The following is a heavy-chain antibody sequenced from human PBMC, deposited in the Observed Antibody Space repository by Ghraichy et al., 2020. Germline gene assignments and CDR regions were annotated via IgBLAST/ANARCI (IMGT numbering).Heavy chain of an antibody. Sequence: ESLNISCTVSGGSISSSNYYWGWIRQPPGKGLEWIGSIYYTGTTYYNPSLKSRVTISVDTSKNQFSLKLTSVTAADTAVYYCARGWQHYDYWGQGTLVTVSS. D-gene: IGHD6-19*01. CDR1: GGSISSSNYY. J-gene: IGHJ4*02. V-gene: IGHV4-39*01. CDR2: IYYTGTT. CDR3: ARGWQHYDY.